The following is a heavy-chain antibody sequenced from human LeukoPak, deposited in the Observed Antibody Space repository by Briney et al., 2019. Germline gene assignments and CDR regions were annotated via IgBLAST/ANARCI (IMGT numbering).Heavy chain of an antibody. Sequence: GGSLRLSCAAPGFTFSDYYMSWIRQAPGKGLEWASYISSSSSYTNYADSVKGRFTISRDNAKNSLYLQMNSLRAEDTAVYYCARATTTVVTPGAFDIWGQGTMVTVSS. D-gene: IGHD4-23*01. CDR2: ISSSSSYT. CDR3: ARATTTVVTPGAFDI. V-gene: IGHV3-11*05. J-gene: IGHJ3*02. CDR1: GFTFSDYY.